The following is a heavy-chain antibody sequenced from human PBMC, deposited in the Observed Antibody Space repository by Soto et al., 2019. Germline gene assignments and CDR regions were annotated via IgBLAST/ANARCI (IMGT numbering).Heavy chain of an antibody. CDR3: ARDIVGVGSPQYFDY. CDR2: ISSSSSYT. V-gene: IGHV3-11*06. D-gene: IGHD1-26*01. CDR1: GFTFSDYY. J-gene: IGHJ4*02. Sequence: GGSLRLSCAASGFTFSDYYMSWIRQAPGKGLEWVSYISSSSSYTNYADSVKDRFTISRGNAKNSLYLQMNSLRAEDTAVYYCARDIVGVGSPQYFDYWGQGTLVTVSS.